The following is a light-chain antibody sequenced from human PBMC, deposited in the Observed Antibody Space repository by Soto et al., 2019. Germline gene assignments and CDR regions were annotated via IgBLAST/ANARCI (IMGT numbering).Light chain of an antibody. CDR1: QSVITN. V-gene: IGKV3-15*01. CDR2: AAS. CDR3: QQYNNWTST. J-gene: IGKJ1*01. Sequence: EIVITQSPATLSVSPGERATLSCRASQSVITNLAWYQQKSGQAPRLLIYAASTRATDILARFSGSGSGTEFTLTISNLQPEDFVVYYCQQYNNWTSTFGQGTQVDIK.